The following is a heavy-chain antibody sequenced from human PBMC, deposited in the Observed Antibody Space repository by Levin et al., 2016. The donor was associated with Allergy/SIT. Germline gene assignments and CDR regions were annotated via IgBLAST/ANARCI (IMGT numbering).Heavy chain of an antibody. D-gene: IGHD3-22*01. J-gene: IGHJ4*02. CDR2: ISSSSSYI. Sequence: GGSLRLSCAASGFTFSSYSMNWVRQAPGKGLEWVSSISSSSSYIYYADSVKGRFTISRDNAKNSLYLQMNSLRAEDTAVYYCAREDSSGYYYSFDYWGQGTLVTVSS. V-gene: IGHV3-21*01. CDR3: AREDSSGYYYSFDY. CDR1: GFTFSSYS.